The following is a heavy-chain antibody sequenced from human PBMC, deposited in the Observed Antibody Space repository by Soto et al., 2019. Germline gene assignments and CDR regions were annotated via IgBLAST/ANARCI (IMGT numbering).Heavy chain of an antibody. CDR1: GFTFSSYA. J-gene: IGHJ4*02. CDR2: ISYDGSNK. D-gene: IGHD3-22*01. V-gene: IGHV3-30-3*01. Sequence: QVQLVESGGGVVQPGRSLRLSCAASGFTFSSYAMHWVRQAPGKGLEWVAVISYDGSNKYYADSVKGRFTISRDNSKNTLDLQLNSLRAEDTAVYYCATPLDHSSGYYGVHFDYWGQGTLVPVSS. CDR3: ATPLDHSSGYYGVHFDY.